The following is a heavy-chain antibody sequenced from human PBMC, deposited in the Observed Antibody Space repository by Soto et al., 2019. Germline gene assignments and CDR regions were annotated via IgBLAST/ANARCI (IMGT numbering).Heavy chain of an antibody. D-gene: IGHD3-22*01. CDR1: GGSISSSSYY. J-gene: IGHJ4*02. CDR3: ARTRSDSSGYYAFDY. Sequence: SETLSLTCTVSGGSISSSSYYWGWIRQPPGKGLEWIGSIYYSGSTYYNPSLKSRVTISVDTSKNQFSLKLSSVTAADTAVYYCARTRSDSSGYYAFDYWGQGTLVTVSS. V-gene: IGHV4-39*01. CDR2: IYYSGST.